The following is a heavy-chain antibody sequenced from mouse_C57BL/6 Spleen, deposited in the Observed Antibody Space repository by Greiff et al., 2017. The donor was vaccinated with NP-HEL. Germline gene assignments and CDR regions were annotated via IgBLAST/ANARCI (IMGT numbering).Heavy chain of an antibody. V-gene: IGHV5-17*01. J-gene: IGHJ4*01. CDR2: ISSGSSTT. Sequence: EVQVVESGGGLVKPGGSLKLSCAASGFTFSDYGMHWVRQAPEKGLEWVAYISSGSSTTYSADTVKGRFTISRDNAKNTLFLQMTRLGSEDTAMYYCAREGLSAMDYWGQGTSVTVSS. CDR1: GFTFSDYG. CDR3: AREGLSAMDY.